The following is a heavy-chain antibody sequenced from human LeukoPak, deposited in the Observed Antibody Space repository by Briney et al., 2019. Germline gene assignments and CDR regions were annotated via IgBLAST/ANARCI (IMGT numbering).Heavy chain of an antibody. D-gene: IGHD3-10*01. CDR2: INHSGST. V-gene: IGHV4-34*01. CDR1: GGSFSSYY. J-gene: IGHJ6*03. Sequence: SETLSLTCAVFGGSFSSYYWSWIRQLPGKGLEWIGEINHSGSTNYNPSLKSRVTISVDTSKNQFSLKLSSVTAADTAVYYCARLGVRGVIGHYYYYYMDVWGKGTTVTISS. CDR3: ARLGVRGVIGHYYYYYMDV.